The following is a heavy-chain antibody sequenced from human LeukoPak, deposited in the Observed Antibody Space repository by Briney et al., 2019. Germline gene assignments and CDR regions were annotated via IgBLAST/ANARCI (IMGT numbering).Heavy chain of an antibody. J-gene: IGHJ4*02. Sequence: ASVKVSCKASGYTFTSYYMHWVRQAPGQGLEWMGIINPSGGSTSYAQKFQGRVTMTRDTSTSTVYMELSSLRSEDMAVYYCATIAVAGTWDFDYWGQGTLVTVSS. CDR2: INPSGGST. CDR1: GYTFTSYY. V-gene: IGHV1-46*01. CDR3: ATIAVAGTWDFDY. D-gene: IGHD6-19*01.